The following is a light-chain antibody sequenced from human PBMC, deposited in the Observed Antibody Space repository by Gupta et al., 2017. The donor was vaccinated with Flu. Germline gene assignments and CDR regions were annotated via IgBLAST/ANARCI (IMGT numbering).Light chain of an antibody. CDR2: GAS. CDR1: RSVSSN. CDR3: QQYNNWPYT. Sequence: ERVMMQSPATLSVSPGERAARSCRPNRSVSSNLAWYQQKPGQAPRLLIYGASTRATGIPARFSGSGSGTEFTLTISSLQSEDFAVYYCQQYNNWPYTFGQGTKLEIK. J-gene: IGKJ2*01. V-gene: IGKV3-15*01.